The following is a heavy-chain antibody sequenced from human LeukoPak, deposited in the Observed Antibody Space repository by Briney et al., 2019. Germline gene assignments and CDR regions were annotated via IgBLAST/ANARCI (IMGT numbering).Heavy chain of an antibody. J-gene: IGHJ6*03. Sequence: SETLSLTCTVSGYSISSGYYWGWIRQPPGKGLGWIGSIYHSGSTYYNPSLKSRVTISVDTSKNQFSLKLSSVTAADTAVYYCARRTANNYYYYYMDVWGKGTTVTVSS. CDR2: IYHSGST. V-gene: IGHV4-38-2*02. CDR1: GYSISSGYY. CDR3: ARRTANNYYYYYMDV.